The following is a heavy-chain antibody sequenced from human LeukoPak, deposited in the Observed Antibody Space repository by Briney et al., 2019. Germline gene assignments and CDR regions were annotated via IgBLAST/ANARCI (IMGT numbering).Heavy chain of an antibody. CDR3: AREHCSSTSCYTGYYYYGMDV. CDR1: GGSISSSSYY. J-gene: IGHJ6*02. CDR2: IYYSGST. D-gene: IGHD2-2*02. V-gene: IGHV4-39*02. Sequence: SSETLSLTCTVSGGSISSSSYYWGWIRQPPGKGLEWIGSIYYSGSTYYNPSLKSRVTISVDTSKNQFSLKLSSVTAADTAAYYCAREHCSSTSCYTGYYYYGMDVWGQGTTVTVSS.